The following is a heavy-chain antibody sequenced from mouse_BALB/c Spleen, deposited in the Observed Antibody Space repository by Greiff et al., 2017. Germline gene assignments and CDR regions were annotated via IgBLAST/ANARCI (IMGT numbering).Heavy chain of an antibody. CDR3: ARRGYYGLFDY. CDR1: GYTFTTYP. V-gene: IGHV1-47*01. Sequence: VKLMESGAELVKPGASVKMSCKAFGYTFTTYPIEWMKQNHGKSLEWIGNFHPYNDDTKYNEKFKGKANLTVEKSSSTVYLELSRLTSDDSAVYYCARRGYYGLFDYWGQGTTLTVSS. D-gene: IGHD1-2*01. CDR2: FHPYNDDT. J-gene: IGHJ2*01.